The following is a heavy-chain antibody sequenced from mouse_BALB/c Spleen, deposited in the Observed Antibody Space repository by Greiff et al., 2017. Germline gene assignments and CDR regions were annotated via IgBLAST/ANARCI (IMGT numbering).Heavy chain of an antibody. V-gene: IGHV5-9-4*01. CDR3: ARGNGNHDY. D-gene: IGHD2-1*01. CDR1: GFTFSSYA. CDR2: ISSGGSYT. Sequence: EVQLVESGGGLVKPGGSLKLSCAASGFTFSSYAMSWVRQSPEKRLEWVAEISSGGSYTYYPDTVTGRFTISRDNAKNTLYLEMSSLRSEDTAMYYCARGNGNHDYWGQGTTLTVSS. J-gene: IGHJ2*01.